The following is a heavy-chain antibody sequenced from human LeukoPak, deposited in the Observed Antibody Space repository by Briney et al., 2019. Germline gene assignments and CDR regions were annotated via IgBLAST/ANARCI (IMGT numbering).Heavy chain of an antibody. CDR2: INHSGST. D-gene: IGHD5-24*01. Sequence: SETLSLTCAVYRASFSTYYWSWTRQPPGKGLEWIGEINHSGSTNYNPSLKSRVTISVDTSKNQFSLKLDSVTAADTAVYYCARGREYWGQGTLVTVSS. CDR1: RASFSTYY. V-gene: IGHV4-34*01. CDR3: ARGREY. J-gene: IGHJ4*02.